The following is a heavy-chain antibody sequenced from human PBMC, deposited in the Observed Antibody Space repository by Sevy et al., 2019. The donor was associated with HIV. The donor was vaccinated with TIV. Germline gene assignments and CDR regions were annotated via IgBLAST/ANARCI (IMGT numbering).Heavy chain of an antibody. Sequence: GGSLRLSCAASGFTFSSHWMSWVRQAPGKGLEWVANIRQDGSDKYYVDSVKGRFTISRVNAKNSLSLQMNSLRAEDTAVHYCARDTGGIGIDVWGQGTTVNVSS. CDR1: GFTFSSHW. V-gene: IGHV3-7*01. CDR3: ARDTGGIGIDV. J-gene: IGHJ6*02. D-gene: IGHD6-13*01. CDR2: IRQDGSDK.